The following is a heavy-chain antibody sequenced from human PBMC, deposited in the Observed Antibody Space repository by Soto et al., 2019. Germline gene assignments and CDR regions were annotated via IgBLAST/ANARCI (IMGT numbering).Heavy chain of an antibody. Sequence: QVQLQESRPGLVKPSQTLSLTCTVSGGSISSGGYYWSWIRQHPGKGLEWIGYIYYSGSTYYNPSLKSRVTISVETSKNQFSLKLSSVTAADTAVYYCARDWRWNCSGGSCYAVVDYWGQGTLVTFSS. D-gene: IGHD2-15*01. J-gene: IGHJ4*02. V-gene: IGHV4-31*03. CDR3: ARDWRWNCSGGSCYAVVDY. CDR2: IYYSGST. CDR1: GGSISSGGYY.